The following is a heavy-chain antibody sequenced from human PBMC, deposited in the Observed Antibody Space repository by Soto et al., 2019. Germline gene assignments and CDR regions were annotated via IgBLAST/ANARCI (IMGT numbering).Heavy chain of an antibody. CDR3: AKEYSSRNYYYYGMDV. D-gene: IGHD6-13*01. CDR2: ISWDGGST. V-gene: IGHV3-43*01. J-gene: IGHJ6*02. Sequence: EVQLVESGGVVVQPGGSLRLSCAASGFTFDDYTMHWVRQAPGKGLEWVSLISWDGGSTYYADSVKGRFTISRDNSKNYLYLQMNSLRTEDTALYYCAKEYSSRNYYYYGMDVWGQGTTVTVSS. CDR1: GFTFDDYT.